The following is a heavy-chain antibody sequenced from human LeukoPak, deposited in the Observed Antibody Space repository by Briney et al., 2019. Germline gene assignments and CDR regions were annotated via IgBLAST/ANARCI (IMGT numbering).Heavy chain of an antibody. CDR1: GASFSDSY. J-gene: IGHJ4*02. CDR2: INNSGST. CDR3: ARGRYGPRLGN. D-gene: IGHD3-16*01. Sequence: PSETLSLTRAVYGASFSDSYWSWIRQSPEKGLEWIGEINNSGSTSYNPSLNSRVIMSVDRSKNQFSLRLTSVTAADTAVYYCARGRYGPRLGNWGQGTPVTVSS. V-gene: IGHV4-34*01.